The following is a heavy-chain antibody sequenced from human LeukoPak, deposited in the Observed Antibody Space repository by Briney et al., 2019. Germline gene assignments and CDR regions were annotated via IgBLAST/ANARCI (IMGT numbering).Heavy chain of an antibody. CDR1: GFTFDDYA. J-gene: IGHJ4*02. CDR2: ISWNSGII. CDR3: AKGPTVANEPYYFDY. D-gene: IGHD5-12*01. Sequence: PGGSLRLSCAASGFTFDDYAMHWARQTPGKGLEWVSGISWNSGIIAYADSVKGRSTISRDNAKNSLYLQMNSLRAEDTALYYCAKGPTVANEPYYFDYWGQGTLVTVSS. V-gene: IGHV3-9*01.